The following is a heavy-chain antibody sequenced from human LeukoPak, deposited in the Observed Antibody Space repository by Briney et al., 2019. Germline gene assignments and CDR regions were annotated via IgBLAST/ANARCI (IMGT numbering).Heavy chain of an antibody. V-gene: IGHV3-23*01. CDR1: GFTFSSYA. CDR3: AKDAPLRRGSSSWYADY. D-gene: IGHD6-13*01. J-gene: IGHJ4*02. CDR2: ISGSGGST. Sequence: GGSLRLSCAASGFTFSSYAMSWVRQAPGKGLEWVSAISGSGGSTYYADSVKGRFTISRDNSKNTLCLQMNSLRAEDTAVYYCAKDAPLRRGSSSWYADYWGQGTLVTVSS.